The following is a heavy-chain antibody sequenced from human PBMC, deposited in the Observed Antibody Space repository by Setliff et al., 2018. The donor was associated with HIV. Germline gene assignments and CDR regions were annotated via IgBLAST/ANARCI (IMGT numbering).Heavy chain of an antibody. D-gene: IGHD5-18*01. CDR1: GFTFSSHS. V-gene: IGHV3-21*01. CDR2: ISSSSDYI. CDR3: ARDFRIQLWLRSPFDY. Sequence: GALKISCAVSGFTFSSHSMNWVRQAPGKGLEWVSSISSSSDYIYYADSVEGRFIISRDNAKNSLYLQMNSLRAEDTAVYYCARDFRIQLWLRSPFDYWGQGTLVTVSS. J-gene: IGHJ4*02.